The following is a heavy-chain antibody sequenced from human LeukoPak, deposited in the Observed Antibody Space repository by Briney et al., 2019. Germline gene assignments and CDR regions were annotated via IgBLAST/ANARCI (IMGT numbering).Heavy chain of an antibody. Sequence: GASVKVSCKASGYTFTGNYIHWVRQAPGQGLQWMGWINPNSGGTNYGQKFQGRVTMTRDTSISTAYMEMSRLTSDDTAVYYCAKMGSGWGNLDYWGQGTLVTVSS. CDR1: GYTFTGNY. J-gene: IGHJ4*02. V-gene: IGHV1-2*02. CDR3: AKMGSGWGNLDY. D-gene: IGHD6-19*01. CDR2: INPNSGGT.